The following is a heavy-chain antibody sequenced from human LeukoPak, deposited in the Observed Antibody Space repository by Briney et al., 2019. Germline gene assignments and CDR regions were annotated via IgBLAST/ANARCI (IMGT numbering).Heavy chain of an antibody. CDR3: AMAYCSGGSCMYNY. CDR2: INHSGST. Sequence: SETLSLTCTVSGGSISSYYWSWIRQPPGKGLEWIGEINHSGSTNYNPSLKSRVTISVDTSKNQFSLKLSSVTAADTAVYYCAMAYCSGGSCMYNYWGQGTLVAVSS. D-gene: IGHD2-15*01. J-gene: IGHJ4*02. V-gene: IGHV4-34*01. CDR1: GGSISSYY.